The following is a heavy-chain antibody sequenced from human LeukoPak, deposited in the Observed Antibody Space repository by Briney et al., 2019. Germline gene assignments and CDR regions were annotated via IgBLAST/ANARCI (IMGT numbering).Heavy chain of an antibody. J-gene: IGHJ4*02. CDR1: GGSFSGYY. CDR3: ARKAAAGAFQFDY. D-gene: IGHD6-13*01. CDR2: INHSGST. Sequence: SETLSLTCAVYGGSFSGYYWSWIRQPPGKGLEWIGEINHSGSTNYNPSLKSRVTISVDTSKNQFSLKLSSVTAADTAVYYCARKAAAGAFQFDYWGQGTLVTVSS. V-gene: IGHV4-34*01.